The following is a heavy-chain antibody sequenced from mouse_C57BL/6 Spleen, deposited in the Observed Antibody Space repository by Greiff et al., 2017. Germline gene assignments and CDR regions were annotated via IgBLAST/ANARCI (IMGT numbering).Heavy chain of an antibody. CDR2: INPNNGGT. Sequence: EVQLQQSGPELVKPGASVKISCKASGYTFTDYYMNWVKQSHGKSLEWIGDINPNNGGTSYNQKFKGKATLTVDKSSSTAYMELRSLTSEDSAVYYCAVLLRSYWGQGTTLTVSS. CDR3: AVLLRSY. CDR1: GYTFTDYY. D-gene: IGHD1-1*01. V-gene: IGHV1-26*01. J-gene: IGHJ2*01.